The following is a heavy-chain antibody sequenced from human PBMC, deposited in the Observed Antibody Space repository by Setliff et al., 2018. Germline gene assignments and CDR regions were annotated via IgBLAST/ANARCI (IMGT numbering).Heavy chain of an antibody. V-gene: IGHV3-74*01. Sequence: GGSLRLSCAASGFSFSNYWMHWVRQAPGKGLVWVSRINSDGSSTNYADSVKGQFTVSRDNAKNTLYLQMNSLRAEDTAIYYCAKSPHDFWSGRVFFDYWGQGILVTVSS. D-gene: IGHD3-3*01. CDR1: GFSFSNYW. CDR3: AKSPHDFWSGRVFFDY. J-gene: IGHJ4*01. CDR2: INSDGSST.